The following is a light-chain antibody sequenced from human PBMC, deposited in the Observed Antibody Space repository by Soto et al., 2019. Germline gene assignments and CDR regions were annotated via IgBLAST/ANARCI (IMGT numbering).Light chain of an antibody. V-gene: IGKV2-30*02. J-gene: IGKJ1*01. Sequence: DVVMTQSPLSLPVTLGQPASISCRSSQSLIHSDGNTYLNWFRQRPGQSPRRLIYEVSDRDSGVPDRFSGSGSGTDFTLKISRVEAEDVGVYYCMQGTYWSWTFGQGTEVEIK. CDR2: EVS. CDR1: QSLIHSDGNTY. CDR3: MQGTYWSWT.